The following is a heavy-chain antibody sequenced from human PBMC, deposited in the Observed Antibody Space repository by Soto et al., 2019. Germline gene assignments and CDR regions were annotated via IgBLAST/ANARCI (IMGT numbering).Heavy chain of an antibody. CDR2: TYYRSKWYN. D-gene: IGHD6-13*01. CDR1: GDSVSSNSAA. CDR3: ARDLGYSSSWNYYYYYGMDV. J-gene: IGHJ6*02. V-gene: IGHV6-1*01. Sequence: PSQTLSLTCAISGDSVSSNSAAWNWIRQSPSRGLEWLGRTYYRSKWYNDYAVSVKSRITINPDTSKNQFSLQLNSVTPEDTAVYYCARDLGYSSSWNYYYYYGMDVWGQGTTVTVSS.